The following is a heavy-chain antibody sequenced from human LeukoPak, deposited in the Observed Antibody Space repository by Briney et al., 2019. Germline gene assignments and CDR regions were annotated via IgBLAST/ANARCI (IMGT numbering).Heavy chain of an antibody. V-gene: IGHV4-34*01. CDR2: INHSGST. CDR3: ARHETYSGSCLDY. CDR1: GGSFSGYY. Sequence: SETLSLTCAVYGGSFSGYYWSWIRQPPGKGLEWIGEINHSGSTNYNPSLKSRVTISVDTSKNQFSLKLSSVTAADTAVYYCARHETYSGSCLDYWGQGALSPSP. J-gene: IGHJ4*02. D-gene: IGHD1-26*01.